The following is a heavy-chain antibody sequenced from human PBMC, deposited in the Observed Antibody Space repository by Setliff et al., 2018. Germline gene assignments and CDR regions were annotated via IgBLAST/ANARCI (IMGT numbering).Heavy chain of an antibody. CDR3: ARSGWLREYYFDY. CDR2: MNPNSGNT. CDR1: GYTFTSYD. D-gene: IGHD5-12*01. V-gene: IGHV1-8*03. Sequence: ASVKVSCKASGYTFTSYDINWVRQATGQGLEWMGWMNPNSGNTGYAQKFQGRVTITRNTSISTAYMELSSLRSEDTAVYYCARSGWLREYYFDYWGQGTLVTVSS. J-gene: IGHJ4*02.